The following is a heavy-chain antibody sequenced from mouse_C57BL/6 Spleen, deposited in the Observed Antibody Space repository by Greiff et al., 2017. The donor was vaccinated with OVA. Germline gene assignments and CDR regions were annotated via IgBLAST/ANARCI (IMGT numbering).Heavy chain of an antibody. CDR2: INPNNGGT. V-gene: IGHV1-22*01. Sequence: EVQLQQSGPELVKPGASVKMSCKASGYTFTDYNMHWVKQSHGKSLEWIGYINPNNGGTSYNQKFKGKATLTVNKPSSTAYMELRSLTSEDSAVFYCASFLMSIGDDYDDGDYFDYWGQGTTLTVSS. CDR1: GYTFTDYN. CDR3: ASFLMSIGDDYDDGDYFDY. J-gene: IGHJ2*01. D-gene: IGHD2-4*01.